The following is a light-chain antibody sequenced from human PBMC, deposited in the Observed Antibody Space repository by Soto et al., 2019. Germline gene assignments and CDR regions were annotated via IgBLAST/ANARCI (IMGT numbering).Light chain of an antibody. V-gene: IGKV4-1*01. J-gene: IGKJ1*01. Sequence: DIVMTQSPDSLAVSLGERSTINCKSSQSVLYSSNNKNYLAWYQQKPGQPPKLLIYWASTRESGVPDRFSGSGSGTEFTLTISSLQAEDVAVYYCQQYYSTPQPFGQGTKVEIK. CDR2: WAS. CDR3: QQYYSTPQP. CDR1: QSVLYSSNNKNY.